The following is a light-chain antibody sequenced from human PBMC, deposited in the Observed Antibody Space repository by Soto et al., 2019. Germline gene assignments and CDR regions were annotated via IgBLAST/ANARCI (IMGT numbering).Light chain of an antibody. CDR2: LAS. CDR1: QSVSSSY. CDR3: QQYGSSPPWT. V-gene: IGKV3-20*01. Sequence: EIVLTQSPGTLSLSPGERATLSCRASQSVSSSYLAWYQQKPGQAPRLLIYLASSRATGIPDRLSGSGSGTDFTLTISRLEPEDFAVYYCQQYGSSPPWTFGQGTKV. J-gene: IGKJ1*01.